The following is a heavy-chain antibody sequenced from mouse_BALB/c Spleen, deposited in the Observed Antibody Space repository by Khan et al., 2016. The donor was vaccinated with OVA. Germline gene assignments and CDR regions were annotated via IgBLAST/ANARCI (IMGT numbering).Heavy chain of an antibody. CDR3: AKGVWSDCFALDY. D-gene: IGHD2-10*02. V-gene: IGHV2-6-5*01. CDR1: GFSLTDYG. Sequence: VQLQESGPGLVAPSQNLSITCTVSGFSLTDYGVSWIRQPPGKGLEWLGVIWGGGTTYYNSALKSRLIISKDNSKSQVFLKMNSLQTDDTAMYYCAKGVWSDCFALDYWGEGTSVTVSS. J-gene: IGHJ4*01. CDR2: IWGGGTT.